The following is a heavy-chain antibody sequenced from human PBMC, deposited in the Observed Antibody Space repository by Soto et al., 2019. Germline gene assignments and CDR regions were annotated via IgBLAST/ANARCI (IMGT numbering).Heavy chain of an antibody. CDR3: PRDRPDERGYSYGYYYYGLDV. Sequence: SETLSLTCTVSGGSISSGDYYWSWIRQPPGKGLEWIGYIYYSGSTYYNPSHKSRVTISVDTSKNQFSLKLSSVTAADTAVYYCPRDRPDERGYSYGYYYYGLDVWGQGTTVTVSS. D-gene: IGHD5-18*01. J-gene: IGHJ6*02. CDR1: GGSISSGDYY. CDR2: IYYSGST. V-gene: IGHV4-30-4*01.